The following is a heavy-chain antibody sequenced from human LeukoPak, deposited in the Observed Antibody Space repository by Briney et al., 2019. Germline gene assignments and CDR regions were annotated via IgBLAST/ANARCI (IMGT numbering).Heavy chain of an antibody. V-gene: IGHV4-38-2*02. CDR1: GYSISSGYY. CDR2: IYHSGNT. Sequence: SETLSLTCTVFGYSISSGYYWGWIRQPPGKGLEWIGSIYHSGNTYYNPSLKSRVTISVDTSKNQFSLKMSSVTAADTAVYYCARGTDTAMVNFDYWGQGTLVTVSS. J-gene: IGHJ4*02. CDR3: ARGTDTAMVNFDY. D-gene: IGHD5-18*01.